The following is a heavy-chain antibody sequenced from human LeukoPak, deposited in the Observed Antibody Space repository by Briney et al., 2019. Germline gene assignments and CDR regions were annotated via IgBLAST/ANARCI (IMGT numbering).Heavy chain of an antibody. CDR2: IYTSGST. J-gene: IGHJ3*02. D-gene: IGHD3-22*01. CDR3: ARDRITMIVVGEENAFDI. Sequence: PSETLSLTCTVSGGSISSYYWSWIRQPAGKGLEWIGRIYTSGSTNYNPSLKSRVTMSVDTSKNQFSLKLSSVTAADTAVYYWARDRITMIVVGEENAFDIWGQGTMVTVSS. V-gene: IGHV4-4*07. CDR1: GGSISSYY.